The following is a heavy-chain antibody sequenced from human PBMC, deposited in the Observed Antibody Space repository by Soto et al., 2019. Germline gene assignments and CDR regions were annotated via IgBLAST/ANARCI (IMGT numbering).Heavy chain of an antibody. CDR3: ASMGYHYGSGSYPLDY. CDR1: GGSFSGYY. D-gene: IGHD3-10*01. J-gene: IGHJ4*02. Sequence: SETLSLTCAVYGGSFSGYYWTWIRQPPGTGLEWIGEINHSGSTHYNPSLKSRVTISLDTSKNQFSLNLRSVTAADTAVYYCASMGYHYGSGSYPLDYWGQGTLVTVSS. CDR2: INHSGST. V-gene: IGHV4-34*01.